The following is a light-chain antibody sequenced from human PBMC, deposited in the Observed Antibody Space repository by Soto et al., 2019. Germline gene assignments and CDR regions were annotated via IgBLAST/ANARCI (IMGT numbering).Light chain of an antibody. CDR2: KAS. CDR3: QHYNSYPLT. Sequence: DIQMTQSPSTLSGSVGDRVTITCRASQTISSWLAWYQQKPGKAPKLLIYKASTLKSGVPSRFSGSGSGTEFTLTISSLQPDDFATYYCQHYNSYPLTCGQGTKVE. J-gene: IGKJ1*01. CDR1: QTISSW. V-gene: IGKV1-5*03.